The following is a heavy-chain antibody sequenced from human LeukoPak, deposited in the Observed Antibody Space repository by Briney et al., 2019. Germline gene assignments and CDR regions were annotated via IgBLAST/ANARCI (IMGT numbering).Heavy chain of an antibody. CDR3: AKDADKIVVVPAY. V-gene: IGHV3-9*01. J-gene: IGHJ4*02. D-gene: IGHD2-2*01. CDR1: GFTFDDYA. Sequence: GRSLRLSCAASGFTFDDYAMHWVRHAPGKGLEWVSGISWNSGSIGYADSVKGRFTISRDNAKNSLYLQMNSLRAEDTALYYCAKDADKIVVVPAYWGQGTLGTVSS. CDR2: ISWNSGSI.